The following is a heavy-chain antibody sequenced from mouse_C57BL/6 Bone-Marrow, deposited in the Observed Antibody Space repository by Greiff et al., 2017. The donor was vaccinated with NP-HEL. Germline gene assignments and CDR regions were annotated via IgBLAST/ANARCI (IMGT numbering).Heavy chain of an antibody. V-gene: IGHV1-7*01. J-gene: IGHJ1*03. CDR2: INPSSGYT. CDR1: GYTFTSYW. CDR3: ASPFPWYFDV. Sequence: QVQLQQSGAELAKPGASVKLSCKASGYTFTSYWMHWVKQRPGQGLEWIGYINPSSGYTKYNQKFKDKATLTADKSSSTAYMQLSSLTYEDSAVDYCASPFPWYFDVWGTGTTVTVSS.